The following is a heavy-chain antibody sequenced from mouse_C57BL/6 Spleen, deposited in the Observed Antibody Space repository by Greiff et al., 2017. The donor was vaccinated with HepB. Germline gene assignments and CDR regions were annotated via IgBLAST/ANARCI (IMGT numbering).Heavy chain of an antibody. CDR2: IHPSDSDT. Sequence: QVQLQQPGAELVKPGASVKVSCKASGYTFTSYWMHWVKQRPGQGLEWIGRIHPSDSDTNYNQKFKGKATLTVDKSTSTAYMQLSSLTSEDSAVYYCAISITTGVHYYAMDYWGQGTSVTVSS. CDR3: AISITTGVHYYAMDY. J-gene: IGHJ4*01. D-gene: IGHD1-1*01. V-gene: IGHV1-74*01. CDR1: GYTFTSYW.